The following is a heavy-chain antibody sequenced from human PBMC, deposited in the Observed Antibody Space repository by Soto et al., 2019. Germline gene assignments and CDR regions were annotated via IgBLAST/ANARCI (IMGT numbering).Heavy chain of an antibody. CDR2: IYYSGST. V-gene: IGHV4-31*03. J-gene: IGHJ4*02. D-gene: IGHD3-22*01. Sequence: PSETLSLTCTVSGGSISSGGYYWSWIRQHPGKGLEWIGYIYYSGSTYYNPSLKSRVTISVDTYKNQFSLKLSSVTAADTAVYYCASRSGYYYYFDYWGQGTLVTVSS. CDR3: ASRSGYYYYFDY. CDR1: GGSISSGGYY.